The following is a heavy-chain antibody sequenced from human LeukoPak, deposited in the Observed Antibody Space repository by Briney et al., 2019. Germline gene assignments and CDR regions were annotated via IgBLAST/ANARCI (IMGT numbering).Heavy chain of an antibody. Sequence: GESLKISCEGSGYSFTSYWIGWARQMPGKGLEWMAIIFPGNSDTIYSPSFQGQVTISADKSINTAYLQWRGLKDSGTAMYYCVRHNNYALDYWGQGTLVTVSS. CDR3: VRHNNYALDY. D-gene: IGHD5-18*01. J-gene: IGHJ4*02. CDR1: GYSFTSYW. CDR2: IFPGNSDT. V-gene: IGHV5-51*01.